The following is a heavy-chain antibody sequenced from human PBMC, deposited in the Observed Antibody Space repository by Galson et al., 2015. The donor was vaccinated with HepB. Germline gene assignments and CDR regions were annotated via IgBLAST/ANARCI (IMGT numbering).Heavy chain of an antibody. CDR2: ISAYNGNT. D-gene: IGHD3-22*01. CDR1: DYTFTSYG. V-gene: IGHV1-18*04. CDR3: ARVKNAYYYGSSGYYYADY. J-gene: IGHJ4*02. Sequence: SVKVSCKASDYTFTSYGISWVRQAPGQGLEWMGWISAYNGNTNYAQKLQGRVTMTTDTSTSTAYMELRSLRSDDTAVYYCARVKNAYYYGSSGYYYADYWGQGTLVTVSS.